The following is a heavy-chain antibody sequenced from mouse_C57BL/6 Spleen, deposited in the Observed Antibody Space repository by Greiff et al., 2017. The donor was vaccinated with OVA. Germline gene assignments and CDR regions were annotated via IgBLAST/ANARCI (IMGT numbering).Heavy chain of an antibody. Sequence: EVMLVESGGDLVKLGGSLKLSCAASGFTFSSYGMSWVRQTPDKRLEWVATISSGGSYTYYPDSVKGRFTISRDNAKNTLYLQMSSLKSEDTAMYYCARDDYDGDYYAMDYWGQGTSVTVSS. CDR2: ISSGGSYT. CDR1: GFTFSSYG. D-gene: IGHD2-4*01. CDR3: ARDDYDGDYYAMDY. V-gene: IGHV5-6*01. J-gene: IGHJ4*01.